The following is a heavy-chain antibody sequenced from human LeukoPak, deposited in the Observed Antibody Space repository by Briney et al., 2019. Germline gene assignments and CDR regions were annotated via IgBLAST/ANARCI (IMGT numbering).Heavy chain of an antibody. D-gene: IGHD2-15*01. J-gene: IGHJ3*01. CDR1: GYNFSVYY. CDR2: MDPNSGDT. Sequence: ASVKVSCKGSGYNFSVYYMHWVRQAPGQGLEWTGWMDPNSGDTIYAPKFQGRVSMTRDTSITTAYMELSSLTFDDSAIYYCATKGGLTPNTLAMWGHGTMVTVSS. V-gene: IGHV1-2*02. CDR3: ATKGGLTPNTLAM.